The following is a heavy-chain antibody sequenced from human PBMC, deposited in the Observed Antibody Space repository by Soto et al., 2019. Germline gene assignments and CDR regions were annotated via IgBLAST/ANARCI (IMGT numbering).Heavy chain of an antibody. Sequence: GASVKVSCKASGGTFSSYAISWVRQAPGQGLEWMGGIIPIFGTANYAQKFQGRVTITADESTSTAHMELSSLRSEDTAVYYCARDGYDFWSGSTHTFDYWGQGTLVTVSS. V-gene: IGHV1-69*13. CDR1: GGTFSSYA. CDR3: ARDGYDFWSGSTHTFDY. J-gene: IGHJ4*02. CDR2: IIPIFGTA. D-gene: IGHD3-3*01.